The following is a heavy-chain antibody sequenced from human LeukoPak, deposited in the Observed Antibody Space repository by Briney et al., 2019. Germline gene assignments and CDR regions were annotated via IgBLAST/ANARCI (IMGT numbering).Heavy chain of an antibody. CDR1: GGSFSSYY. D-gene: IGHD3-10*01. CDR2: IYYSGST. Sequence: RSSETLSPTRAVYGGSFSSYYWGWIRQPPGKGLEWIESIYYSGSTYYNPSLKSRVTISVDTSKNQFSLKLSSVTAADTAVYYCARERRGEGYFDYWGQGTLVTVSS. J-gene: IGHJ4*02. V-gene: IGHV4-39*07. CDR3: ARERRGEGYFDY.